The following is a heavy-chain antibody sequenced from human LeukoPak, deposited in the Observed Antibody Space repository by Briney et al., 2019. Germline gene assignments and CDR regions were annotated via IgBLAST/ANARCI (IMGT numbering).Heavy chain of an antibody. CDR1: GGSFSGYY. V-gene: IGHV4-34*01. J-gene: IGHJ6*02. CDR2: INHSGST. Sequence: PSETLSLTCAVYGGSFSGYYWSWIRQPPGKGLEWIGEINHSGSTNYNPSLKSRVTISVDTSKNQFSLKLSSVTAADTAVYSCARASGLTRHGMDVWGQGTTVTVSS. CDR3: ARASGLTRHGMDV. D-gene: IGHD3-3*01.